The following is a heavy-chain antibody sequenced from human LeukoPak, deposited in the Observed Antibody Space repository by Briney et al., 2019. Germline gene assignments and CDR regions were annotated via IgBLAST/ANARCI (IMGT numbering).Heavy chain of an antibody. J-gene: IGHJ4*02. Sequence: GGSLRLSCAASGFTFSSYSMNWVRQAPGKGLEWVSSISSSSSYIYYADSVKGRFTISRDNAKNSLYLQMNSLRAEDTAVYYCARLDSSGCPDYWGQGTLVTVSS. CDR2: ISSSSSYI. D-gene: IGHD6-19*01. CDR1: GFTFSSYS. V-gene: IGHV3-21*01. CDR3: ARLDSSGCPDY.